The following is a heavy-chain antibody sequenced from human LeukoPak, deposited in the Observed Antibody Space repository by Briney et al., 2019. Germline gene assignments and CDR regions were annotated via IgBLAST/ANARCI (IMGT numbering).Heavy chain of an antibody. CDR3: AKDRGIRGRAFDI. V-gene: IGHV3-9*01. J-gene: IGHJ3*02. CDR1: GFTFDDYA. D-gene: IGHD3-10*01. CDR2: ISWNSGSI. Sequence: PGGPLRLSCAASGFTFDDYAMYWVRQAPGKGPEWVSGISWNSGSIGYADSVKGRFTISRDNAKNSLYLQMNSLRAEDTALYYCAKDRGIRGRAFDIWGQGTMVTVSS.